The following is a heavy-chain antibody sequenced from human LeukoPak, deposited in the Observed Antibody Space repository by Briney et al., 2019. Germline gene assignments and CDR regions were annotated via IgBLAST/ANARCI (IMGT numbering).Heavy chain of an antibody. V-gene: IGHV4-59*11. D-gene: IGHD6-13*01. J-gene: IGHJ4*02. CDR3: ARAGGIATAHLDLDH. Sequence: SETLSLTCTVSGASIITHYWSWIRQPPEKGPEWFGDFYFSGSTNYNPSLKSRATISGDTSKNQFSLNLRSVTAADTAVYYCARAGGIATAHLDLDHWGRGTLVTVSS. CDR1: GASIITHY. CDR2: FYFSGST.